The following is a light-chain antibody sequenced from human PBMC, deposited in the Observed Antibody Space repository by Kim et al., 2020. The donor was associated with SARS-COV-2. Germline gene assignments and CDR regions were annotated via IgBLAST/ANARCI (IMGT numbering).Light chain of an antibody. CDR3: QVWDRSVVL. V-gene: IGLV3-1*01. Sequence: SYELTQPPSLSVSPGKTASMTFAGDKVGDKSVQWYQKRPGQSPVVVIYQDGNRPSGIPERFSGSSSVNTATLTISETQAMDEDEYYCQVWDRSVVLFGGGTQLTVL. CDR2: QDG. CDR1: KVGDKS. J-gene: IGLJ2*01.